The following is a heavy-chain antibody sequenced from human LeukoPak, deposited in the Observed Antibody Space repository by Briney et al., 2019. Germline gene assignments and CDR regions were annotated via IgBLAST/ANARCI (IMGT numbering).Heavy chain of an antibody. V-gene: IGHV4-31*03. J-gene: IGHJ4*02. D-gene: IGHD2-21*01. CDR1: DGSISGDNYH. CDR2: IYNGGTT. Sequence: PSQTLSLTCTVSDGSISGDNYHWSWIRQLPGKGLEWIGYIYNGGTTYYNPSLKSRVIISVDTSKNQFSLKLKSVTAADTAMYYCARGARFFAYYDYWGQGTLVTVSS. CDR3: ARGARFFAYYDY.